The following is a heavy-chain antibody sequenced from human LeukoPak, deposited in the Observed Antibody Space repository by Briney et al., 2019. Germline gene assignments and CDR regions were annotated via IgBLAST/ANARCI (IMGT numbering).Heavy chain of an antibody. V-gene: IGHV3-11*01. CDR3: AKGYDSSGRPNKPDTYYFDY. CDR1: GFTFSDYY. Sequence: PGGSLRLSCAASGFTFSDYYMSWIRQAPGKGLEWVSYISSSGSTIYYADSVKGRFTISRDNAKNSLYLQMNSLRAEDTAVYYCAKGYDSSGRPNKPDTYYFDYWGQGTLVTVSS. D-gene: IGHD3-22*01. CDR2: ISSSGSTI. J-gene: IGHJ4*02.